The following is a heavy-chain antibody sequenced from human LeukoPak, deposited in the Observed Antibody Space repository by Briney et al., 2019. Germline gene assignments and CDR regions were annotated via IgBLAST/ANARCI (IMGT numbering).Heavy chain of an antibody. D-gene: IGHD1-20*01. J-gene: IGHJ5*02. V-gene: IGHV1-69*05. Sequence: SVKVSFKASGGTFRSYAISWVRQAPGQGLEWMGRIIPIFGRANYAQKFQGRVTITTDESTSTAYMELSSLRSEDTAVYYCVRDVNWTSENGNWFDPWGQGTLVTVSS. CDR2: IIPIFGRA. CDR3: VRDVNWTSENGNWFDP. CDR1: GGTFRSYA.